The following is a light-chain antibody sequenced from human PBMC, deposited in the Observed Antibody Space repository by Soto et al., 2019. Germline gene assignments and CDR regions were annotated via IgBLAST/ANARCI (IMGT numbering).Light chain of an antibody. Sequence: DVVMSQSSDSLAVSFAESGTTNCRCSQSVFYSPNNNNYVAWYQHKPGKPPKMLIYWASIRESGVPDRCSGSGAGTDFTLTISSLQSDDVAVYYCQQYYTNSWSFGQGTKVDIK. CDR2: WAS. V-gene: IGKV4-1*01. CDR3: QQYYTNSWS. J-gene: IGKJ1*01. CDR1: QSVFYSPNNNNY.